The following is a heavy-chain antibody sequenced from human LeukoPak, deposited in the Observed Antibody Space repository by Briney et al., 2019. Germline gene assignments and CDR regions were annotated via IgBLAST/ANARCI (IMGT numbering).Heavy chain of an antibody. CDR1: VGSISSGGYY. CDR3: ARVYYGSGSRWFDP. J-gene: IGHJ5*02. V-gene: IGHV4-31*03. Sequence: SETLSLTRTVSVGSISSGGYYWSWIRHHPGKGLEWIGDIYYSGSTCYNPSLKSRDTITVDSSKNQFSLKLSSVTATDTAVYYCARVYYGSGSRWFDPGGQGTLVTVS. D-gene: IGHD3-10*01. CDR2: IYYSGST.